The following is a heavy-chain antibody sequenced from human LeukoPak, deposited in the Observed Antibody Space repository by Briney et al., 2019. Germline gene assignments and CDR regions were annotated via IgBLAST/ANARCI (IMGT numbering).Heavy chain of an antibody. J-gene: IGHJ3*02. D-gene: IGHD3-10*01. CDR1: GYSFTSYW. V-gene: IGHV5-51*01. Sequence: GESLKISWEGSGYSFTSYWIGWVRQIPGKGLEWMGIIYPADSDTRYSPSFRGQVTISADKSISTTYLQWISLKASDTAMYYCARPMTRGQGDAFDIWGQGTMVTVSS. CDR2: IYPADSDT. CDR3: ARPMTRGQGDAFDI.